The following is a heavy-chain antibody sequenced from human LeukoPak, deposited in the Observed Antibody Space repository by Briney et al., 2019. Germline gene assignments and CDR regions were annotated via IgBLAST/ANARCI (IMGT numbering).Heavy chain of an antibody. D-gene: IGHD1-26*01. Sequence: ASVKVSCKASGYTFTSYGISWVRQAPGQGLEWMGWISAYNGNTNYAQKLQGRVTMTTDTSTSTAYMELRSLRSDDTAVYYCARSGSYYVHRPNAFDIWGQGTTVTVPS. J-gene: IGHJ3*02. CDR3: ARSGSYYVHRPNAFDI. CDR2: ISAYNGNT. V-gene: IGHV1-18*01. CDR1: GYTFTSYG.